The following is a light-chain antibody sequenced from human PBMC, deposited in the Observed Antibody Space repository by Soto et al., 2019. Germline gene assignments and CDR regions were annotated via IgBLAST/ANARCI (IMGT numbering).Light chain of an antibody. CDR3: QQYDGSSPWT. V-gene: IGKV3-20*01. Sequence: EIVLTQSPGTLSLSPGERATLSCRSSQSVSSSYLAWYQQKPGQAPRLLIYGASSRASGIPDRFSGSGSGTDFTLTISRLEPEDFAVYYCQQYDGSSPWTFGQGTKVDIK. CDR2: GAS. CDR1: QSVSSSY. J-gene: IGKJ1*01.